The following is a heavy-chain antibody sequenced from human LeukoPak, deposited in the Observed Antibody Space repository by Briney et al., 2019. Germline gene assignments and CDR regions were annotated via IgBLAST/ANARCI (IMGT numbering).Heavy chain of an antibody. D-gene: IGHD1/OR15-1a*01. V-gene: IGHV4-59*11. CDR2: INYIGST. J-gene: IGHJ6*03. CDR3: ARETIPPGGYYCFMDV. Sequence: SETLSLTCTVSGGSTSSHFWSWIRQPPGKRLEWIGYINYIGSTNYNPSLKSRVTRSVDTSKNQFSLKLNSVTTADTAVYYCARETIPPGGYYCFMDVGGKGTAVTV. CDR1: GGSTSSHF.